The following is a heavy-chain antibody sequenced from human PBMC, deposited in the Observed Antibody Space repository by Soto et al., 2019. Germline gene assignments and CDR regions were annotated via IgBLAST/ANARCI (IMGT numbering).Heavy chain of an antibody. D-gene: IGHD3-22*01. CDR2: IWYDGSNK. Sequence: QVQLVESGGGVVQPGRSLRLSCAASGFTFSSYGMHWVRQAPGKGLEWGAVIWYDGSNKYYADSVKGRFTISRDNSKNTLYLQMNSLRAEDTAVYYCARGPYYYDSSGYYPWYYYGMDVWGQGTTVTVSS. J-gene: IGHJ6*02. CDR1: GFTFSSYG. V-gene: IGHV3-33*01. CDR3: ARGPYYYDSSGYYPWYYYGMDV.